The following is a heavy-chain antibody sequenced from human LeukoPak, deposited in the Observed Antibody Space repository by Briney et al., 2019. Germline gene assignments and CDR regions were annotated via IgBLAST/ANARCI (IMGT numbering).Heavy chain of an antibody. V-gene: IGHV3-9*01. CDR2: ISWNSGSI. D-gene: IGHD6-13*01. J-gene: IGHJ4*02. CDR3: AKDFSGLYSSSWIDY. CDR1: GFTFDDYA. Sequence: GGSLRLPCAASGFTFDDYAMHWVRQAPGKGLEWVSGISWNSGSIGYADSVKGRFTISRDNAKNSLYLQMNSLRAEDTALYYCAKDFSGLYSSSWIDYWGQGTLVTVSS.